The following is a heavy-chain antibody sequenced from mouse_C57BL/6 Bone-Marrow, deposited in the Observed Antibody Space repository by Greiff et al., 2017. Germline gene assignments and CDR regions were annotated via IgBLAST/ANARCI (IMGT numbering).Heavy chain of an antibody. D-gene: IGHD2-4*01. CDR2: IDPENGDT. V-gene: IGHV14-4*01. CDR3: TTPIYYDYDGDYYAMDY. J-gene: IGHJ4*01. Sequence: VQLQHSGAELVRPGASVKLSCTASGFNIKDDYMHWVKQRPEQGLEWIGWIDPENGDTESASKFQGKATITADTPSNTAYLQLSSLTSEDTAVYYCTTPIYYDYDGDYYAMDYWGQGTSVTVSS. CDR1: GFNIKDDY.